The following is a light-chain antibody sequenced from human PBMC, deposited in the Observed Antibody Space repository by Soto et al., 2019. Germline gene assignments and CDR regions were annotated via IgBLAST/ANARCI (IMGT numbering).Light chain of an antibody. J-gene: IGKJ1*01. V-gene: IGKV1-5*03. CDR1: QNINTW. CDR3: QQYKTHSRT. CDR2: AGS. Sequence: DIQMTQSPSTLSASVGDRITITCRASQNINTWLAWYQQIPGKAPKLLIYAGSTLQRGVPSRFSGSGSGTEFTLTISSLQPDDFATFYCQQYKTHSRTFGQGTTVEVK.